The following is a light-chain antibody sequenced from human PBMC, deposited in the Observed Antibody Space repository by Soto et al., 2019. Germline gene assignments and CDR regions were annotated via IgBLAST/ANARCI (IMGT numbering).Light chain of an antibody. CDR3: SSYTRSSTLDV. Sequence: QSALTQPASVSGSPGQSITISCTGTSSDVGGYNYVSWYQQHPGKAPKLMIYEVSNRPSGVSNRFSGSKSGNTASLTISGLQAEDEADYYCSSYTRSSTLDVFGTGTQLTVL. CDR2: EVS. CDR1: SSDVGGYNY. V-gene: IGLV2-14*01. J-gene: IGLJ1*01.